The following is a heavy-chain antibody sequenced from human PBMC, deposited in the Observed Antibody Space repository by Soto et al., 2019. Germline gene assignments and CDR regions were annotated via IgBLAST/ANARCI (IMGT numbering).Heavy chain of an antibody. Sequence: GGSLRLSCAASGFTFSSYGMHWVRQAPGKGLEWVAVIWYDGSNKYYADSVKGRFTISRDNSKNTLYLQMNSLRAEDTAVYYCARDRPASIAARLGGVLDYWGQGTLVTVSS. D-gene: IGHD6-6*01. CDR2: IWYDGSNK. CDR1: GFTFSSYG. V-gene: IGHV3-33*01. J-gene: IGHJ4*02. CDR3: ARDRPASIAARLGGVLDY.